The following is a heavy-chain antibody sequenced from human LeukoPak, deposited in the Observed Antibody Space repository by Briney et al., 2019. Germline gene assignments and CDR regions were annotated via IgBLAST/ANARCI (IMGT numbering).Heavy chain of an antibody. D-gene: IGHD2-21*02. J-gene: IGHJ4*02. Sequence: ASVKVSCTASGYSFTNYYMNWVRQAPGQGLEWMGIISPSGGTTSYAQKFRGRVTMTRDTSTSTVYMELSSLRSEDTAVYYCARGGGGSDSVDYWGQGTLVTVSS. CDR2: ISPSGGTT. CDR1: GYSFTNYY. V-gene: IGHV1-46*01. CDR3: ARGGGGSDSVDY.